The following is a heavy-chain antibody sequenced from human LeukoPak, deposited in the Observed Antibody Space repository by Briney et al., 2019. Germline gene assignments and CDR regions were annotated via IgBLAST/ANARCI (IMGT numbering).Heavy chain of an antibody. D-gene: IGHD3-10*01. V-gene: IGHV1-69*05. CDR1: GGTFSSYA. CDR3: ARTDDPQLAYFDY. CDR2: IIPILGTA. J-gene: IGHJ4*02. Sequence: SVKVSCKASGGTFSSYAISWVRQAPGQGLEWMGGIIPILGTANYAQKFQGRVTITTDESTSTAYMELSSLRSEDTAVYYCARTDDPQLAYFDYWGQGTLVTVSS.